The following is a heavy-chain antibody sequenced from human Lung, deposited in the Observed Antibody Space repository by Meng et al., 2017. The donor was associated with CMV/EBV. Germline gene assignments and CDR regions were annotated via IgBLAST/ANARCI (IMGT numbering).Heavy chain of an antibody. CDR1: GFTFSDYY. J-gene: IGHJ6*02. CDR3: ARDRKPTQYYGLSL. CDR2: IDPDGNTI. Sequence: GGSXRLXCAASGFTFSDYYMSWIRQAPGTGLEWISYIDPDGNTIYYTDSVKGRFTIFRDNAQSSVYLHMISLKADDTAVYYCARDRKPTQYYGLSLWGQGXTVTVSS. V-gene: IGHV3-11*01.